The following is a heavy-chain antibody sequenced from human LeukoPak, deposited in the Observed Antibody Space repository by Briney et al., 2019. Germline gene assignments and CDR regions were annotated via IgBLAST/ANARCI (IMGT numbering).Heavy chain of an antibody. V-gene: IGHV1-8*01. CDR3: AREAAVTGEYDY. Sequence: ASVKVSCKASGYTFTTYDINWVRQATGQGLEWMGWVNPNSGDTVYAQRFQGRDTMTRKTSISTAYMELSSLTSEDTAVYYCAREAAVTGEYDYWGQGTLVTVSS. J-gene: IGHJ4*02. D-gene: IGHD2-21*02. CDR1: GYTFTTYD. CDR2: VNPNSGDT.